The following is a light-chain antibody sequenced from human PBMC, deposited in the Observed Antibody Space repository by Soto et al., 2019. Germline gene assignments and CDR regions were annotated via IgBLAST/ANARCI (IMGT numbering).Light chain of an antibody. CDR2: AAS. CDR1: QDISHY. Sequence: DIQMTQSPSSLSASVGDSVTITCRASQDISHYLAWYQQKPGKVPKLLIYAASTLQSGVPSRFSGSGSGTEFTLTISRLQPEDVATYYCQKYDSAQLTFGPGTKLHIK. V-gene: IGKV1-27*01. CDR3: QKYDSAQLT. J-gene: IGKJ3*01.